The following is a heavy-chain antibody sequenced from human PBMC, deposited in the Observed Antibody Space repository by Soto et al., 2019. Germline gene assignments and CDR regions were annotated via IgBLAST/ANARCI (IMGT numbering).Heavy chain of an antibody. CDR1: GYTFTGYY. D-gene: IGHD1-7*01. Sequence: QVQLVQSGAEVKKSGASVKVSCKASGYTFTGYYIHWVRQAPGQGLEWMGEIGPNRGDTKYAQKFQGRVTMTRDTSISTVYMELSNLSPDDTDVYYCGRGRSGELVVFYWGQGTLVTVYS. CDR2: IGPNRGDT. J-gene: IGHJ4*02. V-gene: IGHV1-2*02. CDR3: GRGRSGELVVFY.